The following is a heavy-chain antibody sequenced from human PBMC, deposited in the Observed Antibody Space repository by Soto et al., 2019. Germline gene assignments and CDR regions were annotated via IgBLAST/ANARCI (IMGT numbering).Heavy chain of an antibody. CDR1: GYGFTTYG. V-gene: IGHV1-18*01. D-gene: IGHD1-1*01. J-gene: IGHJ4*02. CDR2: ISAHNGNT. CDR3: ARGRYGDY. Sequence: QVHLVQSGAEVKKPGASVKVSCQGSGYGFTTYGITWVRQAPGQALEWMAWISAHNGNTNYAQKLQGRVTVTRDTSTSTAYMELRSLRSDGTAVYYCARGRYGDYWGQGALVTVSS.